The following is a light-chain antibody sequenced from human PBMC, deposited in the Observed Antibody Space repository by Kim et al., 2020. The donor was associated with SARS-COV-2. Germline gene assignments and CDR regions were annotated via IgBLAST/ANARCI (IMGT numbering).Light chain of an antibody. CDR2: AAS. CDR3: QRLNSYPLT. Sequence: DIQLTQSPSFLSASVGDRVTITCRASQGISSFLAWYQQRPGQAPRLLIHAASTLQSGVPSRFSGSGSGTDFTLTINSLQPEDFATYYCQRLNSYPLTFGGGTKLEIK. J-gene: IGKJ4*01. CDR1: QGISSF. V-gene: IGKV1-9*01.